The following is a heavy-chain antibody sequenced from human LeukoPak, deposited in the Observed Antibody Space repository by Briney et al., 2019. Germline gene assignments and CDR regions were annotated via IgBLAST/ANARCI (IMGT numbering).Heavy chain of an antibody. V-gene: IGHV1-46*01. CDR2: INPSGGST. Sequence: GASVKVSCKASRYTFSSYYIHWVRQAPGQGLEWMGLINPSGGSTSYAQKFHGRVTMTRDMSKSTVYRELSSLRSEDTAVYYCERPLTILGVAFPASWGQGTLVTVSS. D-gene: IGHD3-3*01. CDR3: ERPLTILGVAFPAS. J-gene: IGHJ5*02. CDR1: RYTFSSYY.